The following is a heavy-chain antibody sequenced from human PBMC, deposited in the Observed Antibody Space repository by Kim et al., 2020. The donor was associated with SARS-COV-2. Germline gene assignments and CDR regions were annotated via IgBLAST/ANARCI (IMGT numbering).Heavy chain of an antibody. CDR1: GYSFTSYW. V-gene: IGHV5-10-1*01. CDR2: IDPSDSYT. Sequence: GESLKISCKGSGYSFTSYWISWVRQMPGKGLEWMGRIDPSDSYTNYSPSFQGHVTISADKSISTAYLQWSSLKASDTVMYYCARGLGTWRTFDYWGQGTLVTVSS. CDR3: ARGLGTWRTFDY. D-gene: IGHD1-26*01. J-gene: IGHJ4*02.